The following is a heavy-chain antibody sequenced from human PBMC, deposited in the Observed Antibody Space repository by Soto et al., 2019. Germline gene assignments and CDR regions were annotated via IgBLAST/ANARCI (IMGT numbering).Heavy chain of an antibody. CDR3: ARGDIVVVPAAPPGGDV. CDR1: GGSFSGYY. CDR2: INHSGST. D-gene: IGHD2-2*01. Sequence: QVQLQQWGAGLLKPSETLSLTCAFYGGSFSGYYWSWIRQPPGKGLEWIGEINHSGSTNYNPSLKSRVTISVDTSKNQCSLKLSFVTAADTAVYYCARGDIVVVPAAPPGGDVWGQGTTVTVSS. J-gene: IGHJ6*02. V-gene: IGHV4-34*01.